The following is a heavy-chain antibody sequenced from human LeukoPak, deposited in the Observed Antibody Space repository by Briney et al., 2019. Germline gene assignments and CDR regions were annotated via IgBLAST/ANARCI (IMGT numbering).Heavy chain of an antibody. V-gene: IGHV3-23*01. D-gene: IGHD3-22*01. J-gene: IGHJ4*02. CDR3: AKDHYDSSGYYYTFFDY. CDR2: ISGSGGST. Sequence: GGSLRLSCAASGFTFSSYAMSWVRQAPGKGLEWVSAISGSGGSTYYADSVKGRFTLSRDNSKNTLYLQMNSLRAEDTAVYYCAKDHYDSSGYYYTFFDYWGQGTLVTVSS. CDR1: GFTFSSYA.